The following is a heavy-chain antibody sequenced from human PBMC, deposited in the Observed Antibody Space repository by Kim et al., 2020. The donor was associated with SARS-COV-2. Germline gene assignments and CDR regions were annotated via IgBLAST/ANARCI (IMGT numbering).Heavy chain of an antibody. CDR2: IWYDGSNK. V-gene: IGHV3-33*08. Sequence: GGSLRLSCAASGFTFSSYAMHWVRQAPGKGLEWVAVIWYDGSNKYYADAVKGRFTISRDNSKNTLYLQMNSLRAEDTAMYYCAIEWERSCGYYYGMDFWGQGTTVTVSS. CDR1: GFTFSSYA. CDR3: AIEWERSCGYYYGMDF. J-gene: IGHJ6*02. D-gene: IGHD1-26*01.